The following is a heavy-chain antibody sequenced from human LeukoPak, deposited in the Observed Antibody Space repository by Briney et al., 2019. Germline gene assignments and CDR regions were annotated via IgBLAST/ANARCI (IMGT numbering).Heavy chain of an antibody. CDR2: INAYNGNT. CDR1: GYIFTSYG. D-gene: IGHD4-17*01. J-gene: IGHJ4*02. V-gene: IGHV1-18*01. Sequence: ASVKVTCKGSGYIFTSYGMNWLRPPPGQGLAWMGCINAYNGNTNYVQKLQGRAIITIDTYTNKAYVDLRSQRDDDTTVYYFAKGVPYGVTNQYYFDYWGKGTLVKVSS. CDR3: AKGVPYGVTNQYYFDY.